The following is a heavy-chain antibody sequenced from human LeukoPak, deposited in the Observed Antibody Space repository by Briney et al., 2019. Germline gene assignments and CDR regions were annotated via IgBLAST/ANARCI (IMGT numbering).Heavy chain of an antibody. CDR3: ARDCSSTSCYLFAPPHYYYGMDV. J-gene: IGHJ6*04. CDR2: ISSSGSTI. Sequence: PGGSLRLSCAASGFTFSSYEMNWVRQAPGKGLEWVSYISSSGSTIYYADSVKGRFTISRDNAKNSLYLQMNSLRAEDTAVYYCARDCSSTSCYLFAPPHYYYGMDVWGKGTTVTVSS. V-gene: IGHV3-48*03. CDR1: GFTFSSYE. D-gene: IGHD2-2*01.